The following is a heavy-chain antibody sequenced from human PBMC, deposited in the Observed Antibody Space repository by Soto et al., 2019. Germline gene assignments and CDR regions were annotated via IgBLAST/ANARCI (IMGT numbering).Heavy chain of an antibody. CDR2: MNPNSGNT. D-gene: IGHD6-6*01. CDR1: GYTFTSYD. Sequence: ASVKVSCKASGYTFTSYDINWVRQATGQGLEWMGWMNPNSGNTGYAQKFQGRVTMTRNTSISTAYMELSSLRSEDTAVYYCARASVHSSSSGWYFDLWGRGTLVTVSS. V-gene: IGHV1-8*01. J-gene: IGHJ2*01. CDR3: ARASVHSSSSGWYFDL.